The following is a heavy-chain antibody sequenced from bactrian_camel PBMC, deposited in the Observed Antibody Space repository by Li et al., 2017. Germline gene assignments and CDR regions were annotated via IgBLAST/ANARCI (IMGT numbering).Heavy chain of an antibody. CDR2: IVGDKII. Sequence: HVQLVESGGASVQAGGSLTLSCIASGYTVTSYCMGWFRQAPGKEREGVATIVGDKIISYSDSVKGRFIISKDNAKDTLHLQMGSLKPEDTATYYCAARYLGCRGGYWGGAFGYWGQGTQVTVS. V-gene: IGHV3S63*01. CDR3: AARYLGCRGGYWGGAFGY. D-gene: IGHD2*01. CDR1: GYTVTSYC. J-gene: IGHJ6*01.